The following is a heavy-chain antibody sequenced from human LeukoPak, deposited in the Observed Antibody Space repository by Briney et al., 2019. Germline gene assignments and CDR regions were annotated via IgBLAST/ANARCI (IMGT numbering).Heavy chain of an antibody. V-gene: IGHV1-2*02. J-gene: IGHJ4*02. CDR1: GYTFTAYY. CDR2: INPNSGDT. D-gene: IGHD3-10*01. Sequence: ASVKVSCKASGYTFTAYYMHWVRQAPGLGLEWMGWINPNSGDTKYAQKFQGRVTMTRDTSISTAYMDLSSLRSEDTAVYYCAREFDYYGDYWGQGTLVTVSS. CDR3: AREFDYYGDY.